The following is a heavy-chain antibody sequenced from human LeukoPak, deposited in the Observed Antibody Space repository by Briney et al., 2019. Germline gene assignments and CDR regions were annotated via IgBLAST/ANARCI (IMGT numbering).Heavy chain of an antibody. D-gene: IGHD3-22*01. CDR3: AGAGRYYYDSSGYQGYYYYDMDV. Sequence: GGSLRLSCAASGFTFSSYGMHWVRQAPGKGLEWVAVIWYDGSNKYYADSVKGRFTISRDTSKNTLYLQMNSLRAEVTAVYYCAGAGRYYYDSSGYQGYYYYDMDVWGQGTTVTVSS. V-gene: IGHV3-33*01. CDR2: IWYDGSNK. J-gene: IGHJ6*02. CDR1: GFTFSSYG.